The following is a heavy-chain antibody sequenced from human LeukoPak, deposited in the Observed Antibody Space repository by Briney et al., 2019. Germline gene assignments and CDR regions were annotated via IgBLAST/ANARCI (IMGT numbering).Heavy chain of an antibody. CDR3: ARGGYSYGHYYYYMDV. Sequence: SETLSLTRAVYGGSFSGYYWSWIRQPPGKGLEWIGEINHSGSTNYNPSLKSRVTISVDTSKNQFSLKLSSVTAADTAVYYCARGGYSYGHYYYYMDVWGKGTTVTVSS. CDR1: GGSFSGYY. D-gene: IGHD5-18*01. J-gene: IGHJ6*03. CDR2: INHSGST. V-gene: IGHV4-34*01.